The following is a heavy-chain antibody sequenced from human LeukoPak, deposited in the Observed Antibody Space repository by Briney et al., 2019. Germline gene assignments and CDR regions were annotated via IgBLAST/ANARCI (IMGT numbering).Heavy chain of an antibody. Sequence: SETLSLTCAVYGGSFSGYYWSWIRQPPGKGLEWIGEINHSGSTNYNPSLKSRVAMSVDTSKNQFSLKLSSVTAADTAVYYCARDNNVSGVSHYYYYMDVWGKGTTVTISS. J-gene: IGHJ6*03. V-gene: IGHV4-34*01. D-gene: IGHD6-19*01. CDR2: INHSGST. CDR3: ARDNNVSGVSHYYYYMDV. CDR1: GGSFSGYY.